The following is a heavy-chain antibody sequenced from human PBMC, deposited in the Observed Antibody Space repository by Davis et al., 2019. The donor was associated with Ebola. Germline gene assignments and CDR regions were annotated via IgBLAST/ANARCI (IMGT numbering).Heavy chain of an antibody. CDR2: IYHSGST. V-gene: IGHV4-34*01. Sequence: ESLKISCAASGFTFSSYYMNWVRQPPGKGLEWIGEIYHSGSTNYNPSLKSRVTISVDKSKNQFSLKLSSVTAADTAVYYCARRLYYYDSSGYSAGAFDIWGQGTMVTVSS. CDR3: ARRLYYYDSSGYSAGAFDI. J-gene: IGHJ3*02. D-gene: IGHD3-22*01. CDR1: GFTFSSYY.